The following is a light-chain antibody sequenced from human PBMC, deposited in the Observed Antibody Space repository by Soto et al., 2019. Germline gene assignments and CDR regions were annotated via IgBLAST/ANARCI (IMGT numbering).Light chain of an antibody. CDR2: GAS. CDR3: KQYNNWLRT. CDR1: QSISSS. Sequence: EIVMTQSPATLSVSPGERTTLSCRASQSISSSLAWYQQKPGQAPRLLIYGASTRATGIPARFSGSGSGTEFTLTISSLQSEDFAVYYCKQYNNWLRTLGQGTRLEIK. J-gene: IGKJ5*01. V-gene: IGKV3-15*01.